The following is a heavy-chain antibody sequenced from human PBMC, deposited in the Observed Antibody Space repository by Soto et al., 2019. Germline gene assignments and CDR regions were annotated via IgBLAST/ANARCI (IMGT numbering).Heavy chain of an antibody. CDR1: GYIFTSYW. V-gene: IGHV5-51*01. J-gene: IGHJ4*02. CDR3: ARHKADYGGKPADY. Sequence: RGESMKISCKGAGYIFTSYWIGWVLQMPGKGLEWMGIIYPGDSDTRYSPSFQGQVTISADKSISTAYLQWSSLKASDTAMYYCARHKADYGGKPADYWGQGTLVTVSS. CDR2: IYPGDSDT. D-gene: IGHD4-17*01.